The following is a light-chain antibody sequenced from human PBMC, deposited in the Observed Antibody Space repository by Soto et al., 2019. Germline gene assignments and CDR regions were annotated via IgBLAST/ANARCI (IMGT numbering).Light chain of an antibody. CDR2: GIS. Sequence: AIQMTQSPSSLSASVGDTVTFTCRASQAIRNDLGWFQQRPGKHPKLLIYGISILQTGVPSRFSGSGSGTDFTLTISGLQPEDFATYYCLHDALFPYSFGQGTRLEI. CDR1: QAIRND. V-gene: IGKV1-6*01. J-gene: IGKJ2*03. CDR3: LHDALFPYS.